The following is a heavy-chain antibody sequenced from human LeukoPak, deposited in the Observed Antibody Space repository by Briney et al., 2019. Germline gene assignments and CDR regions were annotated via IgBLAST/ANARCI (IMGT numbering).Heavy chain of an antibody. CDR1: GFTFSSYA. CDR3: ARDPLLWFGEPEYYFDY. CDR2: ISYDGSNK. D-gene: IGHD3-10*01. J-gene: IGHJ4*02. V-gene: IGHV3-30*04. Sequence: GGSLRLSCAASGFTFSSYAMHWVRQAPGKGLEWVAVISYDGSNKYYADSVKGRFTISRDSSKNTLYLQMNSLRAEDTAVYYCARDPLLWFGEPEYYFDYWGQGTLVTVSS.